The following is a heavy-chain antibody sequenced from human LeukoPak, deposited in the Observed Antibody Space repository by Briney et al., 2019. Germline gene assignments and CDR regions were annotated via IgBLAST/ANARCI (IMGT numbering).Heavy chain of an antibody. D-gene: IGHD2-15*01. J-gene: IGHJ5*02. CDR2: IYYSGST. V-gene: IGHV4-30-4*01. CDR1: GGSISSGYYY. Sequence: SETLSLTCTVSGGSISSGYYYWSWMRQPPGKGLEWIGYIYYSGSTYYNPSLKSRVTISVDTSKNQFSLKLSSVTAADTAVYYCARGDCRGGSCYSRRPYNWFDPWGRGALVTVSS. CDR3: ARGDCRGGSCYSRRPYNWFDP.